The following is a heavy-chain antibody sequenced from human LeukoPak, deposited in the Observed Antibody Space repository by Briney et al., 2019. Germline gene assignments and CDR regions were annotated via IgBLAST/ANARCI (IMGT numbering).Heavy chain of an antibody. V-gene: IGHV3-30*02. Sequence: GGSLRLSCAASGFTFSSYGMHWVRQAPGKGLEWVAFIRYDGSDKYYADSVKGRFTASRDNSKNTLYLQMNSLRAEDTAVYYCARDKIGSGYLDYWGQGTLVTVSS. J-gene: IGHJ4*02. CDR1: GFTFSSYG. CDR2: IRYDGSDK. D-gene: IGHD3-22*01. CDR3: ARDKIGSGYLDY.